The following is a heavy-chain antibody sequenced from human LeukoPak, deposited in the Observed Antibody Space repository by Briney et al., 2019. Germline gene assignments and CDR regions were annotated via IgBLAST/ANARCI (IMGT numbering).Heavy chain of an antibody. CDR3: ARYCSSTSCFSDAFDI. V-gene: IGHV4-39*07. J-gene: IGHJ3*02. CDR2: VSYRGAS. D-gene: IGHD2-2*01. Sequence: PSETLSLTCSVSGGSISTRNYHWAWIRQPPGKGLEWIGTVSYRGASYYSPSLKSRVSISVDTSKNQFSLKLSSVTAADTAVFYCARYCSSTSCFSDAFDIWGQGTVVNVSS. CDR1: GGSISTRNYH.